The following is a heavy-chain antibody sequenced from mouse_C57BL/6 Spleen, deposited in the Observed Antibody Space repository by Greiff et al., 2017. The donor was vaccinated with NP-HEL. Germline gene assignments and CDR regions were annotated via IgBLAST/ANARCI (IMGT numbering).Heavy chain of an antibody. CDR1: GYTFTDYY. CDR3: ARRAPTVVDY. Sequence: EVQLQQSGPELVKPGASVKISCKASGYTFTDYYMNWVKQSHGKSLEWIGDINPNNGGTSYNQKFKGKATLTVDKSSSTAYMELRSLTSEDSAVYYCARRAPTVVDYWGQGTTLTVSS. V-gene: IGHV1-26*01. J-gene: IGHJ2*01. D-gene: IGHD1-1*01. CDR2: INPNNGGT.